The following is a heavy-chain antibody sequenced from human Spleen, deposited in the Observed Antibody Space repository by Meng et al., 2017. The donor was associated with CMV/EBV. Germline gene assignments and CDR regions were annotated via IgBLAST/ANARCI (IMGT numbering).Heavy chain of an antibody. CDR2: IYDSGST. D-gene: IGHD1-1*01. CDR3: AKDLASPDDGLLYYGMDV. V-gene: IGHV4-61*08. J-gene: IGHJ6*02. CDR1: GGSVSSAGYY. Sequence: SETLSLTCTVSGGSVSSAGYYWSWIRQPPGKGLEWIGHIYDSGSTNHNPSLKSRVTISVDTSKNQFSLKLSSVTAADTAVYYCAKDLASPDDGLLYYGMDVWGQGTTVTVSS.